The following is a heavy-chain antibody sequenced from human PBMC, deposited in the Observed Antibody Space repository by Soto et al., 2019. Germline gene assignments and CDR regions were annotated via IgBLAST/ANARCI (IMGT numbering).Heavy chain of an antibody. J-gene: IGHJ1*01. CDR3: ARDRSDDRFAQYFQH. CDR2: ISSSRNSI. V-gene: IGHV3-21*06. Sequence: PGGSLRLSCAASGFIFSSYSMVWVRQAPGKGLEWVASISSSRNSIHYADSVKGRFTISRDNAKNSVFLQMNSLRVEDTGVYFCARDRSDDRFAQYFQHWGQGTQVTVSS. CDR1: GFIFSSYS. D-gene: IGHD3-3*01.